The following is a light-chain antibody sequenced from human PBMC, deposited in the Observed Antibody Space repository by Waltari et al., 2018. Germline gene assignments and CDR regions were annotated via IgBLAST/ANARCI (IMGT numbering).Light chain of an antibody. V-gene: IGKV1-5*03. J-gene: IGKJ1*01. CDR1: QAINNW. Sequence: DIQMTQSPSTLSDAVGDRVTFTCRASQAINNWLAWYQQKPGKAPKVLIYKASILESGVSSRFSGSGSGTEFTLTINSLQADDSATYYCQQYKSYPVTFGPGTKVDVK. CDR2: KAS. CDR3: QQYKSYPVT.